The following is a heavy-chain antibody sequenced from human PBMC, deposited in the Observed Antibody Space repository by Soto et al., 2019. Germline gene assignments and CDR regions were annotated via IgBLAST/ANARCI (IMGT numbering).Heavy chain of an antibody. CDR1: GGTFSSYA. CDR2: IIPIFGTA. D-gene: IGHD2-8*02. J-gene: IGHJ6*02. CDR3: ARAMRCGGVCDWDYYGMDV. Sequence: ASVKVFCKASGGTFSSYAISWVRQAPGQGLEWMGGIIPIFGTANYAQKFQGRVTITADESTSTAYMELSSLRSEDTAVYYCARAMRCGGVCDWDYYGMDVWGQGTTVTVSS. V-gene: IGHV1-69*13.